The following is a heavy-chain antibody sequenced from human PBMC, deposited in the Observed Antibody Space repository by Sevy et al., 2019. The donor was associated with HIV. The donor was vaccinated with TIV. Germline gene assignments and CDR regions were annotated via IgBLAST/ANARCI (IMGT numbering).Heavy chain of an antibody. Sequence: GGSLRLSCAASGFTVSSNYMSWVRQAPGKGLEWVSVIYSGGSTYYADSVKGRLTISRDNSKNTLYLQMNSLRAEDTAVYYCASERYCGGDCYNFDYWGQGTLVTVSS. CDR2: IYSGGST. J-gene: IGHJ4*02. CDR1: GFTVSSNY. CDR3: ASERYCGGDCYNFDY. D-gene: IGHD2-21*02. V-gene: IGHV3-53*01.